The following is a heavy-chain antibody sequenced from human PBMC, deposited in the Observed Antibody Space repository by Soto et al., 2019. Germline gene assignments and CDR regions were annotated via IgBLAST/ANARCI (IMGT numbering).Heavy chain of an antibody. J-gene: IGHJ4*02. V-gene: IGHV3-30-3*01. Sequence: QVQLVESGGGVVQPGRSLRLSCAASGFTFSSYAMHWVRQAPGKGLEWVAVISYDGSNKYYADSVKGRFTISRDNSKNTLYLQMNSLRAEDTAVYYCARDPRGAMKQWLVHLYFDYWGQGTLVTVSS. D-gene: IGHD6-19*01. CDR1: GFTFSSYA. CDR2: ISYDGSNK. CDR3: ARDPRGAMKQWLVHLYFDY.